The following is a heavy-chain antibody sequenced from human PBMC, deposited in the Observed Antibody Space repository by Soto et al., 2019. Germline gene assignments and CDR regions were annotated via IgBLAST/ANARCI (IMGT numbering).Heavy chain of an antibody. CDR3: ARSGYSDDYYDSSGYGGYFDC. J-gene: IGHJ4*02. V-gene: IGHV4-59*01. D-gene: IGHD3-22*01. CDR1: GGSISSYY. Sequence: PSETLSLTCTVSGGSISSYYWSWIRQPPGKGLEWIGYIYYSGSTNYNPSLKSRVTISVDTSKNQFSLKLSSVTAADTAVYYCARSGYSDDYYDSSGYGGYFDCWGQGTLVTVS. CDR2: IYYSGST.